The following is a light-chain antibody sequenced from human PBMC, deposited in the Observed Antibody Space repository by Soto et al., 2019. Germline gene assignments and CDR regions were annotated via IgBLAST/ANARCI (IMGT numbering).Light chain of an antibody. CDR3: QQYNSPWT. J-gene: IGKJ1*01. CDR2: KAS. Sequence: DIQMTQSPSTLSASVGDRVTITCRASQSISSWLAWYQQKPGKAPKLLIYKASSLQTGVPSRFSGSGSGTEFTLSISSLQPDDSATDYCQQYNSPWTFGQGTKVEIK. V-gene: IGKV1-5*03. CDR1: QSISSW.